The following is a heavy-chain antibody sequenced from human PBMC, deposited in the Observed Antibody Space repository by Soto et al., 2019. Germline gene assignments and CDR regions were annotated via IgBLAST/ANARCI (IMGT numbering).Heavy chain of an antibody. CDR3: AREYYDYLRTAFDY. CDR2: ISSSSSYI. D-gene: IGHD3-16*01. Sequence: GGSLRLSCAAPGFTFSSYSMNWVRQAPGKGLEWVSSISSSSSYIYYADSVKGRFTISRDNAKNSLYLQMNSLRAEDTPFYFFAREYYDYLRTAFDYWGQGTLVTLSS. CDR1: GFTFSSYS. V-gene: IGHV3-21*01. J-gene: IGHJ4*02.